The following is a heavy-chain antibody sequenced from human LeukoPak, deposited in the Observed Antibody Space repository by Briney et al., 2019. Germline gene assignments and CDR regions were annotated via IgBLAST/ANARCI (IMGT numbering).Heavy chain of an antibody. J-gene: IGHJ4*02. Sequence: PSETLSLTCTISGGSVSDYYWSWIRQSPGKGLEWIGYRSTSYSPSLKSRVTISVDTSKNQFSLKLSSVTAADTAVYYCARDFSIAAAGHFDYWGQGTLVTVSS. D-gene: IGHD6-13*01. CDR3: ARDFSIAAAGHFDY. CDR2: RST. CDR1: GGSVSDYY. V-gene: IGHV4-59*02.